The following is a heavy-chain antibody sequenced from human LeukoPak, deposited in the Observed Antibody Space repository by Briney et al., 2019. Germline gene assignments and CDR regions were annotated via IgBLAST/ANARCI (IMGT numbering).Heavy chain of an antibody. CDR2: IYNSGST. V-gene: IGHV4-59*01. J-gene: IGHJ3*02. Sequence: PSETLSLTCTVSGGSISSYYWSWIRQPPGKGLEWIGYIYNSGSTNYHPSLKSRVTILVGTSKNQFSLKLSSVTAADTAVYYCARGYYDILTGYSESAFDIWGQGTKVTVSS. D-gene: IGHD3-9*01. CDR1: GGSISSYY. CDR3: ARGYYDILTGYSESAFDI.